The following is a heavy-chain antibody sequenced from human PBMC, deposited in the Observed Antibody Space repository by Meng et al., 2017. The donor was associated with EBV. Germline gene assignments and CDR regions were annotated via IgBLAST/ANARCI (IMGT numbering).Heavy chain of an antibody. Sequence: LVESGGGPVRPGGPTRLSCAVSGFTFSRFWMHWVRQVPGKGLVWVARTNEDGGITNYADSVKGRFIISRDNTRNTLYLQMNSLRDEDTAVYFCSRDLAGPFDDWGQGTLVTVSS. CDR1: GFTFSRFW. CDR3: SRDLAGPFDD. V-gene: IGHV3-74*01. CDR2: TNEDGGIT. J-gene: IGHJ4*02.